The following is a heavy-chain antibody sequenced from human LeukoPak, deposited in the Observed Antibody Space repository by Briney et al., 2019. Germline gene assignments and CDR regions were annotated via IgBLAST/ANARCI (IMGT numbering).Heavy chain of an antibody. D-gene: IGHD3-10*01. CDR2: IYYSGST. V-gene: IGHV4-59*12. J-gene: IGHJ6*03. CDR1: GGSITSYY. Sequence: SETLSLTCTVSGGSITSYYWSWIRQPPGKGLEWIGDIYYSGSTNYNPSVQSRVTISVDTSKNQFSLKLSSVTAADTAVYYCARDHYGSGSYYTSYYYYMDVWGKGTTVTISS. CDR3: ARDHYGSGSYYTSYYYYMDV.